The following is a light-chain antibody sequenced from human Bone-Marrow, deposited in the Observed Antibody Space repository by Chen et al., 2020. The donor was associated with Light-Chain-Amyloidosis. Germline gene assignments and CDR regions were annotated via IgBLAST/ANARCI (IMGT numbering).Light chain of an antibody. V-gene: IGLV3-25*03. CDR3: QSADSSGTYEVI. CDR2: RDT. CDR1: DLPTKY. J-gene: IGLJ2*01. Sequence: SYELTQPPSVSVSPGQTARITCSGDDLPTKYAYWYQQKPVQAPVLVIHRDTERPSGISGRFSGSSSGTTATLTISGVQEEDEADYHCQSADSSGTYEVIFGGGTKLTVL.